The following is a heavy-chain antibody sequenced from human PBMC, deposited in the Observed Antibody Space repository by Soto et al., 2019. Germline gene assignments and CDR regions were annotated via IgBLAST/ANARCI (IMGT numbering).Heavy chain of an antibody. CDR2: FDPEDGEI. J-gene: IGHJ4*02. V-gene: IGHV1-24*01. CDR3: AAGGTRWLHSPFDY. Sequence: QVHLVQSGAEVKKPGASVKVSCKVSGHTLTEFSMHWVRQAPGKGLEWMGGFDPEDGEIMYAQKFQGRVTMTEDTSTDSAYTELSSPRSEDTAVYYCAAGGTRWLHSPFDYWGQGTLVTVSS. CDR1: GHTLTEFS. D-gene: IGHD1-1*01.